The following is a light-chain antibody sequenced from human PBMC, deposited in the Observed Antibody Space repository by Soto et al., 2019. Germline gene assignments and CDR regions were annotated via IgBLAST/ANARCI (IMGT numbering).Light chain of an antibody. CDR2: DAS. CDR1: QSISRW. CDR3: QHYNSSST. V-gene: IGKV1-5*01. J-gene: IGKJ1*01. Sequence: DVQMTQSPSTLSASVGDRVTMTCRASQSISRWLAWYQQKPGKAPNLLISDASILKGEPPSTSSGGGPGTEFTSTTTSVQPDAVVTYHCQHYNSSSTFV.